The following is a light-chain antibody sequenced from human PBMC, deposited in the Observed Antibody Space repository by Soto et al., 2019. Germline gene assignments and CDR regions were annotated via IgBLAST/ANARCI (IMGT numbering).Light chain of an antibody. CDR3: GGWYASMSGYV. Sequence: QSVLTQPPSVSGTPGQRVTISCSGGSSNIGINTLNCYQQLPRTAPKVLINTDNKRPSGGPDRFSGSKTGTSASLAINGLLPGDEADDYCGGWYASMSGYVFGTGTKVTVL. CDR1: SSNIGINT. J-gene: IGLJ1*01. V-gene: IGLV1-44*01. CDR2: TDN.